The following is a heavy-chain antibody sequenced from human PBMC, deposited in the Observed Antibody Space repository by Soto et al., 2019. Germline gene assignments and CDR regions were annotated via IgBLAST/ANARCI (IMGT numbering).Heavy chain of an antibody. J-gene: IGHJ6*02. CDR3: ARDLGDSRSWYLNYYYGMDX. D-gene: IGHD6-13*01. V-gene: IGHV1-18*04. CDR2: ISAYNGNT. CDR1: GYTFTSYG. Sequence: ASVKVSCKASGYTFTSYGISWVRQAPGQGLEWMGWISAYNGNTNYAQKLQGRVTMTTDTSTSTAYMELRSLRSDDTAVYYCARDLGDSRSWYLNYYYGMDXWGQGTTVTVS.